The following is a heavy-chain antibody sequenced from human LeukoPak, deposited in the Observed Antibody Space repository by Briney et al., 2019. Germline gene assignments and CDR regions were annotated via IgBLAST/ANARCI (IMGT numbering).Heavy chain of an antibody. D-gene: IGHD6-13*01. CDR3: ARGYQHQLVRPYGMDV. CDR1: GFTFSSYS. CDR2: ISSRSSTI. Sequence: GGSLRLSCVASGFTFSSYSMNWVLQAPGKGLEWVSYISSRSSTIYYADSVKGRFTISRDNAKNSLYLQMNSLRAEDTAVYYCARGYQHQLVRPYGMDVWGQGTTVTVSS. V-gene: IGHV3-48*04. J-gene: IGHJ6*02.